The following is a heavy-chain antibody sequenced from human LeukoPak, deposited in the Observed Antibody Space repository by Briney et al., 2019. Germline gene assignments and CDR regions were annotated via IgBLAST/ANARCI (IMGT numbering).Heavy chain of an antibody. CDR2: IPASGGGT. Sequence: PGGSLRLSCAASGFTFSSNVMIWVRQAPGKGLEWVSSIPASGGGTYYADSVKGRFTISRDNSKNTLYLQMNSLRAEDTAVYYCAKDGGRRTSCPYYWGQGTLVTVSS. CDR3: AKDGGRRTSCPYY. V-gene: IGHV3-23*01. J-gene: IGHJ4*02. D-gene: IGHD2-2*01. CDR1: GFTFSSNV.